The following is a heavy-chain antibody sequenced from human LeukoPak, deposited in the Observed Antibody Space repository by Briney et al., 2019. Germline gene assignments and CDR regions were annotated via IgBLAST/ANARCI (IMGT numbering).Heavy chain of an antibody. V-gene: IGHV4-39*07. J-gene: IGHJ4*02. D-gene: IGHD3-3*01. CDR2: IHYTGST. Sequence: PSETLSLTCTVSGGSISSGSFFWGWIRQPPGKGLEWIGSIHYTGSTDYNPSPKSRVTISLDTSKNQFSLRLTSVTAADTAIYYCVSTQDTYDFWSGYYFDYWGQGTLVTVSS. CDR1: GGSISSGSFF. CDR3: VSTQDTYDFWSGYYFDY.